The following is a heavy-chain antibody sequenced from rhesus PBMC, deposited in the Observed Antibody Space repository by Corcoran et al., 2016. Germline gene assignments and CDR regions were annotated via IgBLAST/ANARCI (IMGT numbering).Heavy chain of an antibody. J-gene: IGHJ4*01. CDR2: IYGSIGST. Sequence: QVQLQESGPGLVKPSETLSLTCAVSGGSISSGYGWSWIRQPPGKGLEWIGHIYGSIGSTDYNPCLKSRVTMSKDTSKSQFSLKLSSVTAADTAVYYCARNAVATLGDYWGQGVLVTVSS. CDR3: ARNAVATLGDY. D-gene: IGHD2-21*01. V-gene: IGHV4S7*01. CDR1: GGSISSGYG.